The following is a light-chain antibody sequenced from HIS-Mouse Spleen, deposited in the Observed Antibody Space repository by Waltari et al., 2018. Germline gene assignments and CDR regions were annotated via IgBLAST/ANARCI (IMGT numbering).Light chain of an antibody. V-gene: IGLV5-39*01. CDR2: YKSDSGK. CDR3: AIWYSSTYWV. J-gene: IGLJ3*02. CDR1: SGINVGTYR. Sequence: QPVLTQPTSLSASPGASARFTCTLRSGINVGTYRIYWYQQKPGSLPRYPLRYKSDSGKQQGSGVPSRFSGSKDAATNAGLLLISGLQSEDEADYYCAIWYSSTYWVFGGGTKLTVL.